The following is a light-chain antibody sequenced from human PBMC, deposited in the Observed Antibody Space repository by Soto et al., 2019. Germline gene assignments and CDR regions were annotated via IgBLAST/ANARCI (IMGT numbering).Light chain of an antibody. CDR3: QSYDSGLSGSV. CDR2: GNS. CDR1: SSNIGAGYD. V-gene: IGLV1-40*01. Sequence: QSVLTQPPSVSGAPGQRVTISCTGSSSNIGAGYDVNWYQQHPGTDPKVLIYGNSNRPSGVPDRFSGSKSGTSASLAITGLQAEDEADYYCQSYDSGLSGSVFGGGTKLTVL. J-gene: IGLJ2*01.